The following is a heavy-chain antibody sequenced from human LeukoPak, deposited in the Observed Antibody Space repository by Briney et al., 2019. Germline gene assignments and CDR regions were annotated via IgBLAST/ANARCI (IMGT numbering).Heavy chain of an antibody. CDR1: GDSISSYY. Sequence: SETLSLTCTVSGDSISSYYWSWIRQHPGKGLEWIGYIYYSGSTYYNPSLKSRVTISVDTSKNQFSLKLSSVTAADTAVYYCARAVAVRGVIPPPWDFDYWGQGTLVTVSS. V-gene: IGHV4-59*06. J-gene: IGHJ4*02. CDR2: IYYSGST. D-gene: IGHD3-10*01. CDR3: ARAVAVRGVIPPPWDFDY.